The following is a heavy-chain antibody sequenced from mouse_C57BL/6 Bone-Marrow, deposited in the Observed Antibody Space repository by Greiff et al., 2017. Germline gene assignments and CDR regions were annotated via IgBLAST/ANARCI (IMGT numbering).Heavy chain of an antibody. V-gene: IGHV5-6*01. CDR2: ISSGGSYT. CDR3: ARHYDYYAMDY. Sequence: EVQRVESGGDLVKPGGSLKLSCAASGFTFSSYGMSWVRPTPDKRLEWVATISSGGSYTYYPDSVKGRFTISRDNAKNTLYLQMSSLKSEDTAMYYCARHYDYYAMDYWGQGTSVTVSS. CDR1: GFTFSSYG. J-gene: IGHJ4*01.